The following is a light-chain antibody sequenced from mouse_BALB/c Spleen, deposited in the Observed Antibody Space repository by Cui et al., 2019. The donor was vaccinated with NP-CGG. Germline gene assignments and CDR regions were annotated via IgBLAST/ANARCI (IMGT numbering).Light chain of an antibody. J-gene: IGLJ1*01. CDR1: TGAFTTSNY. Sequence: QAVVTQESALTTSPGETVTLTCRSSTGAFTTSNYANWVQEKSDHLFTGLIGGTNNRAPGVPARFSGSLIGDKAALTITGAQTEDEAIYFCALWYSNHWVFGGGTKLTVL. V-gene: IGLV1*01. CDR2: GTN. CDR3: ALWYSNHWV.